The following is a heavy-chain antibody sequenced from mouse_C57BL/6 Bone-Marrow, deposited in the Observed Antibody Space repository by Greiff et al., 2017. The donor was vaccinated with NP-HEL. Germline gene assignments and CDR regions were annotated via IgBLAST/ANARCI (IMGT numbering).Heavy chain of an antibody. J-gene: IGHJ1*03. CDR1: GYTFTSYT. Sequence: VKLMESGAELARPGASVKMSCKASGYTFTSYTMHWVKQRPGQGLEWIGYINPSSGYTKYNQKFKDKATLTADKSSSTAYMQLSSLTSEDSAVYYCARSWVWYFDVWGTGTTVTVSS. CDR3: ARSWVWYFDV. CDR2: INPSSGYT. V-gene: IGHV1-4*01. D-gene: IGHD4-1*01.